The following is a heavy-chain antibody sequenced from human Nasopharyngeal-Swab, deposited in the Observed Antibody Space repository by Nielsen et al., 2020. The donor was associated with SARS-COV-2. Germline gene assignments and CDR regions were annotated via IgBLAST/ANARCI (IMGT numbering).Heavy chain of an antibody. V-gene: IGHV4-31*03. J-gene: IGHJ4*02. CDR3: ARGKNVVVVAATLFDY. CDR2: IYYSGST. CDR1: GGSISSGGYY. D-gene: IGHD2-15*01. Sequence: SETLSLTCTVSGGSISSGGYYWSWIRQHPGKGLEWIGYIYYSGSTYYNPSLKSRVTISVDTSKNQFSLKLSSVTAADTAVYYCARGKNVVVVAATLFDYWGQGTLVTVSS.